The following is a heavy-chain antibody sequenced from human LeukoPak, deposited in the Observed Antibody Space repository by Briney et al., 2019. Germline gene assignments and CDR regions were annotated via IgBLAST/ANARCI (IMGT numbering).Heavy chain of an antibody. CDR2: ISKDSNSR. CDR1: GFIFSDYY. CDR3: ARLMRSGSPFDY. J-gene: IGHJ4*02. D-gene: IGHD1-26*01. V-gene: IGHV3-11*03. Sequence: GSLRLSCAASGFIFSDYYMSWVRQAPGKGLEWVLYISKDSNSRNYADSVKGRFTISRDNAKNSLYLQMNSLRAEDTAVYYCARLMRSGSPFDYWGQGTLVTVSS.